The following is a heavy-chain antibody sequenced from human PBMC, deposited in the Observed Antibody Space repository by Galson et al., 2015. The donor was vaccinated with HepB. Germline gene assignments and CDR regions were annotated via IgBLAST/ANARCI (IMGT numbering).Heavy chain of an antibody. J-gene: IGHJ3*02. Sequence: QSGAEVKKPGESLKISCKASGYTFTYCYLHWVRQAPGQALEWMGWITPFNGNTNYAPKFQDGVAISRDRSMNTAYMELSSVRYEDTAMYYCAKSGYCSSTSRYTDSAEDAFEIWGQGTMVTVSS. V-gene: IGHV1-45*02. CDR2: ITPFNGNT. CDR1: GYTFTYCY. D-gene: IGHD2-2*02. CDR3: AKSGYCSSTSRYTDSAEDAFEI.